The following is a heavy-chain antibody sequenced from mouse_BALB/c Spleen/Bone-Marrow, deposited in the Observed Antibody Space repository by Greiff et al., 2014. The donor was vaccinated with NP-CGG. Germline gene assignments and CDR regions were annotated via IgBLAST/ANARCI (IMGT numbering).Heavy chain of an antibody. CDR3: ASPSDGNPFAY. V-gene: IGHV1S127*01. CDR2: IDPSDSET. D-gene: IGHD2-1*01. J-gene: IGHJ3*01. Sequence: VKPVESGPQLVRPGASVKMSCKASGYSFTSYWMHWVKQRPGQGLEWIGMIDPSDSETRLNQKFKDKATLTVDKSSSTAYMQLSSPTSEDSAVYYCASPSDGNPFAYWGQGTLVTVSA. CDR1: GYSFTSYW.